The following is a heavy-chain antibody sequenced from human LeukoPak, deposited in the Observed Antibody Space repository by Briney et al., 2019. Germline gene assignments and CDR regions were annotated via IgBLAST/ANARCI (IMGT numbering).Heavy chain of an antibody. CDR2: IYTSGST. Sequence: PSETLSLTCTVSGGSISSYYWSWIRQPAGKGLEWIGRIYTSGSTNYNPSLKSRATMSVDTSKNQFSLKLSSVTAADTAVYYCARGGVEYDFWSGYYIYYFDYWGQGTLVTVSS. V-gene: IGHV4-4*07. CDR3: ARGGVEYDFWSGYYIYYFDY. CDR1: GGSISSYY. J-gene: IGHJ4*02. D-gene: IGHD3-3*01.